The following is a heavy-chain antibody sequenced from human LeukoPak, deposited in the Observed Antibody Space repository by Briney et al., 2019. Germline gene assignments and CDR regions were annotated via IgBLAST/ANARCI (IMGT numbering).Heavy chain of an antibody. J-gene: IGHJ5*02. Sequence: GGSLRLSCAASGFTFSSYSMNWVRQAPGKGLEWVSYISSSGSTIYYADSVKGRFTISRDNAKNSLYLQMNSLRAEDTAVYYCARDYYDILTGSNWFDPWGQGTLVTVSS. V-gene: IGHV3-48*04. CDR3: ARDYYDILTGSNWFDP. CDR1: GFTFSSYS. D-gene: IGHD3-9*01. CDR2: ISSSGSTI.